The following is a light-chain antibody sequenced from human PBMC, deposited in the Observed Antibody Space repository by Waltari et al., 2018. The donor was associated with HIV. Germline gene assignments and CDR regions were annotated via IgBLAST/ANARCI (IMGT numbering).Light chain of an antibody. Sequence: SYELTQPPSVSVSPGQTARIPCSGDALPKQYAYWYQQKPGQAPVLVIYKDSERPSGIPERFFGSSSGTTVTLTISGVQAEDEADYYCQSADSSGTPWVFGGGTKLTVL. CDR3: QSADSSGTPWV. CDR2: KDS. J-gene: IGLJ3*02. V-gene: IGLV3-25*03. CDR1: ALPKQY.